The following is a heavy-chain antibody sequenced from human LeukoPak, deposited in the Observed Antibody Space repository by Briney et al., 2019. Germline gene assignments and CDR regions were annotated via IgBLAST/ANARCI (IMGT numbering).Heavy chain of an antibody. V-gene: IGHV1-69*13. CDR2: IIPIFGTA. D-gene: IGHD3-10*01. CDR1: GGTFSSYA. Sequence: GASVTVSCKASGGTFSSYAISWVRQAPGQGLEWMGGIIPIFGTANYAQKFQGRVTITADESTSTAYMELSSLRSEDTAVYYCARAPGITMVRGADNYYYYYGMDVWGQGTTVTVSS. J-gene: IGHJ6*02. CDR3: ARAPGITMVRGADNYYYYYGMDV.